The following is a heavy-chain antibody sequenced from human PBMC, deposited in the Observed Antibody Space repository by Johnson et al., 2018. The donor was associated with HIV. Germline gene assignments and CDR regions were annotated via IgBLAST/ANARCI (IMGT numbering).Heavy chain of an antibody. D-gene: IGHD5-24*01. CDR1: GFTFDDYA. Sequence: VQLVESGGGLVQPGRSLRLSCVASGFTFDDYAMHWVRQAPGKGLEWVSGISWNSGSIGYADSVKGRFTISRDNAKNSLYVQMNSLRAEDTAVYYCARACRDGYTCDVFDIWGQGTLVTVSS. CDR3: ARACRDGYTCDVFDI. CDR2: ISWNSGSI. V-gene: IGHV3-9*01. J-gene: IGHJ3*02.